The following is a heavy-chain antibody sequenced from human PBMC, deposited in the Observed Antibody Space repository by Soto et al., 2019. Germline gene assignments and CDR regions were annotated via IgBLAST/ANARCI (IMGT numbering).Heavy chain of an antibody. D-gene: IGHD6-19*01. CDR3: ARRTQWLVPTDNYYGMDV. V-gene: IGHV1-69*02. J-gene: IGHJ6*02. CDR1: GGTFSSYT. Sequence: QVQQVQSGAKVKKPGSSVYVSCKASGGTFSSYTISWVRQAPGQGLEWMGRIIPILGIANYAQKFQGRVTITADKSTSTAYMELSSLRSEDTAVYYCARRTQWLVPTDNYYGMDVWGQGTTVTVSS. CDR2: IIPILGIA.